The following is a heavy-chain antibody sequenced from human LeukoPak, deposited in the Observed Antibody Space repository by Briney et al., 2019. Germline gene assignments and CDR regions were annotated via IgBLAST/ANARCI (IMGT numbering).Heavy chain of an antibody. Sequence: ASVKVSCKASGGTFSSYAISWVRQAPGQGLEWMGRIIPIFGSANYAQKFQGRVTITTDESTRTAYMELSSLRSADTAVYYCARGTTSMVTNNWFDPWGQGALVTVSS. CDR1: GGTFSSYA. V-gene: IGHV1-69*05. J-gene: IGHJ5*02. CDR2: IIPIFGSA. D-gene: IGHD5-18*01. CDR3: ARGTTSMVTNNWFDP.